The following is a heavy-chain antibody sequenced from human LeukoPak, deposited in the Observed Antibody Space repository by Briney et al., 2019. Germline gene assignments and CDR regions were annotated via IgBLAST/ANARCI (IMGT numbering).Heavy chain of an antibody. V-gene: IGHV3-33*01. CDR2: IWYDGSNK. CDR1: GFTFSSYG. Sequence: PGRSLRLSCAASGFTFSSYGMHWVRQAPGKGLECVAVIWYDGSNKYYADSVKGRFTISRDNSKNTLYLQMSSLRAEDTAVYYCARGGAYYYDSSGYYSDAFDIWGQGTMVTVSS. D-gene: IGHD3-22*01. J-gene: IGHJ3*02. CDR3: ARGGAYYYDSSGYYSDAFDI.